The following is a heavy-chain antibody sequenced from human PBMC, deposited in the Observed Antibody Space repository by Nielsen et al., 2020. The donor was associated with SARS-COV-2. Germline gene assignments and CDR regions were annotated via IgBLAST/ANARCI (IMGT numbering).Heavy chain of an antibody. CDR3: AKRSGYTSGWYGDY. D-gene: IGHD6-19*01. CDR1: GFSVSSNY. J-gene: IGHJ4*02. Sequence: GESLKISCAASGFSVSSNYMSWVRQAPGKGLEWVSAISSSTYYADSVKGRFTVSRDNSKNTLYLQMNSLRAEDTAVYYCAKRSGYTSGWYGDYWGQGTLVTVSP. V-gene: IGHV3-23*01. CDR2: ISSST.